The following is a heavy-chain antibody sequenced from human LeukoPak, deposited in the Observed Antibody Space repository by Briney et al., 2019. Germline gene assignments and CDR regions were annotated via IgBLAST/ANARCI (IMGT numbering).Heavy chain of an antibody. J-gene: IGHJ4*02. Sequence: SETLSLTCTVSGGSVSSGSYYWSWIRQPPGTGLEWIGYIYYSGSTNYNPSLKSRVTISVDTSKNQFSLKLSSVTAADTAVYYCARWGYYYDSSGYFFDYWGQGTLVTVSS. CDR2: IYYSGST. D-gene: IGHD3-22*01. CDR1: GGSVSSGSYY. CDR3: ARWGYYYDSSGYFFDY. V-gene: IGHV4-61*01.